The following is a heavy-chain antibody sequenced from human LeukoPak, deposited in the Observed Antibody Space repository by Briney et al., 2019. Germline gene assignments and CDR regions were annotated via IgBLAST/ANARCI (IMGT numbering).Heavy chain of an antibody. J-gene: IGHJ4*02. CDR3: ARDEVYGEQYYFDY. CDR1: GSTFSSYD. D-gene: IGHD4/OR15-4a*01. CDR2: IGTAGDP. Sequence: GGSLRLSCAASGSTFSSYDMHWVRQATGKGLEWVLAIGTAGDPYYPGSVKGRFTISRENAKNSLYLQMNSLRAEDTAVYYCARDEVYGEQYYFDYWGQGTLVTVSS. V-gene: IGHV3-13*05.